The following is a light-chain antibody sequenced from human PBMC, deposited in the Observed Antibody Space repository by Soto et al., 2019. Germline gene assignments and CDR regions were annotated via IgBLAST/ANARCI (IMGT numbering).Light chain of an antibody. CDR3: QHRMNWPLT. Sequence: EIVMTQSPATLSVSQGDRVPLPCPARQSVGSNLAWYQQKPGQAPRLLIYDASNRATGIPARFSGSGSETDFTLTISSLEPEDFAVYYCQHRMNWPLTFGQGTRLEIK. CDR1: QSVGSN. J-gene: IGKJ5*01. V-gene: IGKV3-11*01. CDR2: DAS.